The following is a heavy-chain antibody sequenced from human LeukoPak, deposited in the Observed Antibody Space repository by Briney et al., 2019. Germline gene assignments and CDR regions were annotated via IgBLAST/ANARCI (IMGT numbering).Heavy chain of an antibody. V-gene: IGHV3-23*01. CDR1: GFNFYKFA. D-gene: IGHD2-2*01. CDR2: ISGSGDST. CDR3: ANLASSVVPAAIGY. Sequence: GSLRIPFGASGFNFYKFAMGLAPPAPGEGLEWVSSISGSGDSTYYADSVKGRFTISRDNSKNTLYLQMNSLRAEDTAVYHCANLASSVVPAAIGYRGQGSLVTVSS. J-gene: IGHJ4*02.